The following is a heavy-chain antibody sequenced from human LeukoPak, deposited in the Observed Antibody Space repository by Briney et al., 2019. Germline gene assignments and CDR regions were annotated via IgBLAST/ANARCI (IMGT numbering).Heavy chain of an antibody. CDR3: ARDQWWQFIAVAITSYFDR. V-gene: IGHV3-7*01. CDR2: IKQDGSEK. Sequence: GGSPRLSCAASGFTFSTYWMSWVRQAPGKGPEWVANIKQDGSEKYYVDSVKGRFTISRDNAKNSVYLQMNSLRAEDTAVYYCARDQWWQFIAVAITSYFDRWGQGTLVTVSS. J-gene: IGHJ4*02. D-gene: IGHD6-19*01. CDR1: GFTFSTYW.